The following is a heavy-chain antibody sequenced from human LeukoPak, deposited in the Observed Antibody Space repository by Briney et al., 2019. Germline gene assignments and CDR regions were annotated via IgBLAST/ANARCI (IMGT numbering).Heavy chain of an antibody. V-gene: IGHV3-53*01. CDR1: GFTVSSNY. J-gene: IGHJ4*02. CDR2: IYSGGST. D-gene: IGHD1-26*01. Sequence: GGSLRLSCAASGFTVSSNYMSWVRQAPGKGLEWVSVIYSGGSTYYADSVKGRFTISRDNSKNTLYLQMNSLRAEDTAVYYCAKDLGGRVGATEDWGQGTLVTVSS. CDR3: AKDLGGRVGATED.